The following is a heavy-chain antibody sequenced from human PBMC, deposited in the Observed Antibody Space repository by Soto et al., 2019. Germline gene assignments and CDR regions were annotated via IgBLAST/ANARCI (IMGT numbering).Heavy chain of an antibody. CDR3: ADPGLIFINGMDV. CDR1: GGSFNRHT. Sequence: QVQLVQSGAEVRKPGSSVRVSCKASGGSFNRHTISWVRQAPGQGLEWMGWISAYNGNTNYAQKLQGRVTMTTDTSTSTAYMELRSLRSDDTAVYYCADPGLIFINGMDVWGQGTTVTVSS. J-gene: IGHJ6*02. CDR2: ISAYNGNT. D-gene: IGHD3-3*01. V-gene: IGHV1-18*01.